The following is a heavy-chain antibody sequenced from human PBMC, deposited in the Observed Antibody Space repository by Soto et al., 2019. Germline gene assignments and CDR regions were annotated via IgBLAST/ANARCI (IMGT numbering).Heavy chain of an antibody. CDR1: GFTFSSYA. J-gene: IGHJ6*02. Sequence: GGSLRLSCAASGFTFSSYAMTWVRQAPGKGREWVSAISASGGVTYYADSVKGRFTISRDNSKNTLYLQMNSLRAEDTAVFYCAKALGSSSFYGMDVWGQGTTVTVSS. CDR3: AKALGSSSFYGMDV. CDR2: ISASGGVT. V-gene: IGHV3-23*01. D-gene: IGHD6-6*01.